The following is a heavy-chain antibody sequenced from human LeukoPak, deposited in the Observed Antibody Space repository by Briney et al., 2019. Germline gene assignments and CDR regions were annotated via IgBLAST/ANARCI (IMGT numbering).Heavy chain of an antibody. Sequence: ASVKVSCKASGYTFTSNYIHWVRQAPGQGLEWMGMIYPRDGSTSYAQKFQGRVTITADESTSTAYMELSSLRSEDTAVYYCARDRELYYFDYWGQGTLVTVSS. V-gene: IGHV1-46*01. CDR3: ARDRELYYFDY. CDR2: IYPRDGST. CDR1: GYTFTSNY. J-gene: IGHJ4*02. D-gene: IGHD5-24*01.